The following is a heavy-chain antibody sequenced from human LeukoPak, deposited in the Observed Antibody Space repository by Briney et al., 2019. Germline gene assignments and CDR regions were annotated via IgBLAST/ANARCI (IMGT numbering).Heavy chain of an antibody. CDR2: ITQDGSEK. CDR1: GSTLRTYW. CDR3: ASMGVERLSITGSTWFFDN. Sequence: GGTLRLSCAASGSTLRTYWTTGVRDVPGRGLECGANITQDGSEKYCVDSARGRFPVSGDHPKNTLHLQVTLLRPEDRAVYHFASMGVERLSITGSTWFFDNWGQGTLVSVSS. V-gene: IGHV3-7*01. D-gene: IGHD1-20*01. J-gene: IGHJ4*02.